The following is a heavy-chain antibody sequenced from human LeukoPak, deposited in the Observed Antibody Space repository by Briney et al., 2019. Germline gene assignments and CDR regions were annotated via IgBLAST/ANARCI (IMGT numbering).Heavy chain of an antibody. V-gene: IGHV1-3*03. CDR2: INAGNGNT. CDR3: ARDGSQQLVPYSSGWDWFDP. Sequence: PRASVKVSCKASGYTFTSYDINWVRQAPGQRLEWMGWINAGNGNTKYSQEFQGRVTITRDTSASTAYMELSSLRSEDMAVYYCARDGSQQLVPYSSGWDWFDPWGQGTLVTVSS. CDR1: GYTFTSYD. J-gene: IGHJ5*02. D-gene: IGHD6-19*01.